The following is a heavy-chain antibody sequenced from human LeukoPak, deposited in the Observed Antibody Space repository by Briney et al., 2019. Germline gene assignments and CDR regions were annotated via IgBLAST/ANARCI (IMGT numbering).Heavy chain of an antibody. D-gene: IGHD5-24*01. CDR3: ARDGEMATIENYFDY. CDR2: MYPSGST. J-gene: IGHJ4*02. CDR1: GGSISSSNW. Sequence: PSETLSLTCAVSGGSISSSNWWSWVRQPPGNGLEWIGEMYPSGSTNYNPSLKSRVTISVDTSKNQFSLKLSSVTAADTAVYYCARDGEMATIENYFDYWGQGTLVTVSS. V-gene: IGHV4-4*02.